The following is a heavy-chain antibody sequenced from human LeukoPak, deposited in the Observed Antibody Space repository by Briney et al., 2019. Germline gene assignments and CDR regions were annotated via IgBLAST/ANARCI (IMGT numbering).Heavy chain of an antibody. CDR2: ISYDGSNK. CDR1: GFTFSSYG. V-gene: IGHV3-30*03. D-gene: IGHD1-26*01. CDR3: ATTLDRIVGATHFDY. Sequence: GGSLRLSCAASGFTFSSYGMHWVRQAPGKGLEWVTVISYDGSNKYYADSVRGRFTISRDNSKNTLYLQMNSLRAEDTAVYYCATTLDRIVGATHFDYWGQGTLVTVSS. J-gene: IGHJ4*02.